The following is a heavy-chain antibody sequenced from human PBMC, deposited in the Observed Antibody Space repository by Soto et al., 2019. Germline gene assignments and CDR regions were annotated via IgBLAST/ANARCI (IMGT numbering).Heavy chain of an antibody. V-gene: IGHV4-59*01. CDR2: IYDTGISGYTPST. J-gene: IGHJ6*02. CDR3: ARGEDAFFYYGLDV. Sequence: SETLSLTCTVYGGSITSSYWRWIRRPPGKGLEWFAYIYDTGISGYTPSTSYNPSLKSRVTMSVDTSKSQFSLELTSVTAAFAAVYFCARGEDAFFYYGLDVWGQGITVTVSS. CDR1: GGSITSSY.